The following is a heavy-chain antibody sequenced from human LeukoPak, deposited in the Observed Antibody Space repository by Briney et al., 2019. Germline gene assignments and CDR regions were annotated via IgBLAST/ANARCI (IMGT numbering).Heavy chain of an antibody. CDR2: IKSKTDGGTT. V-gene: IGHV3-15*01. Sequence: PGGSLRLSCAASGFTFSNAWMKWVRQAPGKGLEWVGRIKSKTDGGTTDYVAPVEGRFTISRDDSKYTLYLQVNSLKTEDAAVYYCTTGKWGFFSYWGQGTLVTVSS. D-gene: IGHD7-27*01. CDR3: TTGKWGFFSY. CDR1: GFTFSNAW. J-gene: IGHJ4*01.